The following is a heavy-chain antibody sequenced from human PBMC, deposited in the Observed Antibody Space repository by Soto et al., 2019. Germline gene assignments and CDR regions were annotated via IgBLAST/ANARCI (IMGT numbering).Heavy chain of an antibody. CDR1: GFTFSSYG. CDR2: ISYDGSNK. Sequence: GGSLRLSCAASGFTFSSYGMHWVRQAPGKGLEWVAVISYDGSNKYYADSVKGRFTISRDNSKNTLYLQMNSLRAEDTAVYYCAKDRRHDYYFDYWGQGTLVTVSS. CDR3: AKDRRHDYYFDY. V-gene: IGHV3-30*18. J-gene: IGHJ4*02. D-gene: IGHD3-3*01.